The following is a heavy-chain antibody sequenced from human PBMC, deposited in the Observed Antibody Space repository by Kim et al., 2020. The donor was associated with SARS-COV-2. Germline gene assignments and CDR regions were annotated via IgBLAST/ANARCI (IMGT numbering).Heavy chain of an antibody. CDR3: ASPLVTLGLGGSYYGMDV. CDR1: GGSISSSSYY. Sequence: SETLSLTCTVSGGSISSSSYYWGWIRQPPGKGLEWIGSIYYYSGSTYYNPSLKSRVTISIDTSKNQFSLKLSSVTAADTAVYYCASPLVTLGLGGSYYGMDVWGQGTTVTVSS. V-gene: IGHV4-39*01. J-gene: IGHJ6*02. D-gene: IGHD5-18*01. CDR2: IYYYSGST.